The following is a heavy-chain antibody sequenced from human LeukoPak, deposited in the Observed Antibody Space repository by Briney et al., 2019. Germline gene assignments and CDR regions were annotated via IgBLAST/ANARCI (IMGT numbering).Heavy chain of an antibody. D-gene: IGHD2-2*01. CDR2: IRYDGSNK. CDR3: AKDAIGYCSSTRCLQGFDY. CDR1: GFTFGTYG. J-gene: IGHJ4*02. Sequence: GGSLRLSCAASGFTFGTYGMHWVRQAPGKGLEWVAFIRYDGSNKYYADSVKGRFTISRDNSKNTLYLQLNSLRAEDTAVYYCAKDAIGYCSSTRCLQGFDYWGQGTLVTVSS. V-gene: IGHV3-30*02.